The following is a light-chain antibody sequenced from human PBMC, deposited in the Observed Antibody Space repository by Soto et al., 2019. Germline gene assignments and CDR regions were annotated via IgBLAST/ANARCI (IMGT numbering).Light chain of an antibody. V-gene: IGKV3-20*01. J-gene: IGKJ1*01. Sequence: EIVLTQSPGTLSLSPRERATLSCRASQSVSNAYLAWYQHKVGQSPRLLIYGASNRAPGIPESFSGSGSGTVFSLTISRLEPVDCALYYCQQSAASARTFGQGTQVEVK. CDR1: QSVSNAY. CDR2: GAS. CDR3: QQSAASART.